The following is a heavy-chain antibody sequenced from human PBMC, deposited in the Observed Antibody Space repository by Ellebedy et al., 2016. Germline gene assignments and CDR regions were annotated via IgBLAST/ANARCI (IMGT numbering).Heavy chain of an antibody. CDR2: IYYSGST. CDR1: GGSISNYY. CDR3: ATYIMGRLDY. J-gene: IGHJ4*02. D-gene: IGHD1-1*01. Sequence: GSLRLSCTVSGGSISNYYWSWIRQPPGKGLEWIGYIYYSGSTNYNPSLKSRVTISVDTSKNQFSLKLSSVTAADTAVYYCATYIMGRLDYWGQGTLVNVSS. V-gene: IGHV4-59*08.